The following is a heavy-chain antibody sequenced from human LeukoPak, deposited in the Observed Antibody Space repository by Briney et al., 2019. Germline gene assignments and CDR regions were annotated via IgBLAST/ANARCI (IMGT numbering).Heavy chain of an antibody. CDR3: ARNRWLDF. Sequence: SETLSLTCTVSGASISDYYWSWIRQPPGRGLEWIGYIYYTGSTNYNPSLRSRVTMSVDTSKNQFSLKLTSVTAADTAAYYCARNRWLDFWGQGTLVTVSS. CDR2: IYYTGST. V-gene: IGHV4-59*01. J-gene: IGHJ4*02. D-gene: IGHD5-24*01. CDR1: GASISDYY.